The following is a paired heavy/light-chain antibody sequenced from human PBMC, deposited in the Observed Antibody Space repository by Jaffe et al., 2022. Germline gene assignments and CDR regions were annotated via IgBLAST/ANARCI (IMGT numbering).Heavy chain of an antibody. CDR2: INPSGGST. Sequence: QVQLVQSGAEVKKPGASVKVSCKASGYTFTSYYMHWVRQAPGQGLEWMGIINPSGGSTSYAQKFQGRVTMTRDTSTSTVYMELSSLRSEDTAVYYCARDTLNYYDSSGYPLDYWGQGTLVTVSS. D-gene: IGHD3-22*01. CDR1: GYTFTSYY. V-gene: IGHV1-46*01. CDR3: ARDTLNYYDSSGYPLDY. J-gene: IGHJ4*02.
Light chain of an antibody. CDR3: QQYYSTPSYT. CDR2: WAS. CDR1: QSVLYSSNNKNY. Sequence: DIVMTQSPDSLAVSLGERATINCKSSQSVLYSSNNKNYLAWYQQKPGQPPKLLIYWASTRESGVPDRFSGSGSGTDFTLTISSLQAEDVAVYYCQQYYSTPSYTFGQGTKLEIK. V-gene: IGKV4-1*01. J-gene: IGKJ2*01.